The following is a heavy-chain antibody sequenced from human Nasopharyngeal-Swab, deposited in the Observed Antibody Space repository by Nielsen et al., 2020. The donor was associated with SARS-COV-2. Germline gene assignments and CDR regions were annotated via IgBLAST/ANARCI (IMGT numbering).Heavy chain of an antibody. J-gene: IGHJ5*02. CDR2: IYYSGST. CDR3: AATSVLRFLEWLNNWFDP. V-gene: IGHV4-39*01. D-gene: IGHD3-3*01. CDR1: GGSNSSSSYY. Sequence: SETLSLTCTVSGGSNSSSSYYWGWIRQPPGKGLEWIGSIYYSGSTYYNPSLKSRVTISVDTSKNQFSLKLSSVTAADTAVYYCAATSVLRFLEWLNNWFDPWGQGTLVTVSS.